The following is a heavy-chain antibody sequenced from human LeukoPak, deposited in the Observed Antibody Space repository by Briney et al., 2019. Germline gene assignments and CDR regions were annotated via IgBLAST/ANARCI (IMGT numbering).Heavy chain of an antibody. Sequence: PSETLSLTCSLSGNSITTNSYCWGWLRQPPGKGLEWIGQMYYSGSTYYNPSLKGRVSISVDTSRNQFSLKLSSVAAADTAVYYCATGRRHLIYDYWGQGTLVTVS. V-gene: IGHV4-39*01. J-gene: IGHJ4*02. CDR2: MYYSGST. CDR1: GNSITTNSYC. D-gene: IGHD1-1*01. CDR3: ATGRRHLIYDY.